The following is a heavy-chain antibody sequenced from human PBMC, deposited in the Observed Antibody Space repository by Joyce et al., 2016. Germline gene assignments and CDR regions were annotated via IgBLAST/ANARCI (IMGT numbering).Heavy chain of an antibody. J-gene: IGHJ3*01. V-gene: IGHV3-15*01. D-gene: IGHD2-2*01. CDR3: VTGLCIGTACHWDDAFDV. Sequence: EVQLVESGGGLVKPGGSLRLSCAAAGFSFRNAWVTWVRQAPGKGLALDGRVKSKSQGGTTDYAAPVKGRFTISRDDSRDTAYLQMNSLKSEDTGVYFCVTGLCIGTACHWDDAFDVWGQGTMVTVSS. CDR2: VKSKSQGGTT. CDR1: GFSFRNAW.